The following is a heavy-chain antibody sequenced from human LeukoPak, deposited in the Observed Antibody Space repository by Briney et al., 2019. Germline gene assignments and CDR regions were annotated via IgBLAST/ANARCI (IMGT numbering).Heavy chain of an antibody. CDR1: GFTFSSYS. J-gene: IGHJ6*02. V-gene: IGHV3-74*01. CDR3: ARGENYYDSSGPFYYYYGMDV. D-gene: IGHD3-22*01. Sequence: GGSLRLSCAASGFTFSSYSMNWVRQAPGKGLVWVSRINSDGSSTSYADSVKGRFTISRDNAKDTLYLQMNSLRAEDTAVYYCARGENYYDSSGPFYYYYGMDVWGQGTTVTVSS. CDR2: INSDGSST.